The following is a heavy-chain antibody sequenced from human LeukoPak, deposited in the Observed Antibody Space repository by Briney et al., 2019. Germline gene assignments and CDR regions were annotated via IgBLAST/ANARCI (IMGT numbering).Heavy chain of an antibody. CDR2: INPYSGTT. J-gene: IGHJ4*02. CDR3: ARDRNPYYDGSGYGYC. V-gene: IGHV1-46*01. D-gene: IGHD3-22*01. Sequence: ASVKVSCKASGYTFTNYYIHWMRQAPGQGLEWLGIINPYSGTTEYLQRFQGRVTMTRDTSTSTAYMELRSLRSDDTAIYYCARDRNPYYDGSGYGYCWGQGTLVTVSS. CDR1: GYTFTNYY.